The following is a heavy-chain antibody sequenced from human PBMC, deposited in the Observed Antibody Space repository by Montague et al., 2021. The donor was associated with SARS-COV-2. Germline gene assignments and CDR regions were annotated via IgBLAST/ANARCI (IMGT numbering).Heavy chain of an antibody. Sequence: SETLSLTCAVYGGSFSGYYWSWIRQPPGKGLEWIGEINHSGSTNYNPSLKSRVTISVDTSKNQFSLKLSSVTAADTAVYYCTREGYQVLWADNYYCGMDVWGQGTTVTVSS. CDR1: GGSFSGYY. J-gene: IGHJ6*02. CDR3: TREGYQVLWADNYYCGMDV. V-gene: IGHV4-34*01. D-gene: IGHD2-2*01. CDR2: INHSGST.